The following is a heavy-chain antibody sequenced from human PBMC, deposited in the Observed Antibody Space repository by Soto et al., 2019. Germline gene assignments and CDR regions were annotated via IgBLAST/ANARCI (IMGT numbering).Heavy chain of an antibody. CDR3: ARAWVVVTATDY. CDR2: INAGNGNT. Sequence: QVQLVQSGAEEKKPGASVKVSCKASGYTFTSYAMHWVRQAPGQRLEWMGWINAGNGNTKYSQKFQGRVTITRDTSASTAYMERSSLRSEDTAVYCCARAWVVVTATDYWGQGTLVTVSS. CDR1: GYTFTSYA. V-gene: IGHV1-3*05. J-gene: IGHJ4*02. D-gene: IGHD2-21*02.